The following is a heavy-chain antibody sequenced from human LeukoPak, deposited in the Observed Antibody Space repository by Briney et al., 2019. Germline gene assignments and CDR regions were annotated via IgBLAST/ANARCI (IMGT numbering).Heavy chain of an antibody. D-gene: IGHD3-22*01. J-gene: IGHJ4*02. CDR2: ISGDGGST. CDR3: AKDINPYYYDSSGYEASFDY. CDR1: GFTFDDYA. V-gene: IGHV3-43*02. Sequence: GGSLRLSCAASGFTFDDYAMHWVRQAPGKGLEWVSLISGDGGSTYYADSVKGRFTISRDNSKNSLYLQMNSLRTEDTALYYCAKDINPYYYDSSGYEASFDYWGQGTLVTVSS.